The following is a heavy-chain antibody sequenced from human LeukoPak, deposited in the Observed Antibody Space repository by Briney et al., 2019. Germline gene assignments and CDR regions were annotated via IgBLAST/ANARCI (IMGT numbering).Heavy chain of an antibody. CDR1: GFTFSSYT. J-gene: IGHJ6*03. D-gene: IGHD2/OR15-2a*01. CDR3: ARDGDFCHSNTCAPVDHYFYMDV. CDR2: ISSSGAYI. Sequence: GGSLRLSCAASGFTFSSYTMTWVRQTPGKGLEWVSSISSSGAYIDFAASLKGRFTVSRDNAKNSLYLQMNSLRGDDTAVYYCARDGDFCHSNTCAPVDHYFYMDVWGRGTTVTVS. V-gene: IGHV3-21*01.